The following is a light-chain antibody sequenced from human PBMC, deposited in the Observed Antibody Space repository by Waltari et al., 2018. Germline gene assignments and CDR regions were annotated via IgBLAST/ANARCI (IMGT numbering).Light chain of an antibody. CDR1: SSNIGRNP. CDR2: SNN. Sequence: QSVLTQPPSASGTPGQRVTISCSGSSSNIGRNPVTWYQQLPGTAPKLLIYSNNQRPPGVPDRFSGSKSGTSASLAISGLQSEDEADYYCAAWDDSLNGVVFGGGTKLTVL. V-gene: IGLV1-44*01. CDR3: AAWDDSLNGVV. J-gene: IGLJ2*01.